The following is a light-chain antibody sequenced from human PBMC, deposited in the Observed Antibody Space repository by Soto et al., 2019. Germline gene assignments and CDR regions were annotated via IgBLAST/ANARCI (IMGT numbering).Light chain of an antibody. J-gene: IGKJ1*01. CDR2: GAS. CDR3: QQYNNWPRT. V-gene: IGKV3-20*01. Sequence: EIVLTQSPGTLSLSTGERATLSCRASESVSSRSLAWYQQKPGQAPRLLISGASSRAADIPDRFSGSGSGTDFTLTINRLEPEDFAVYYCQQYNNWPRTFGQGTKVDTK. CDR1: ESVSSRS.